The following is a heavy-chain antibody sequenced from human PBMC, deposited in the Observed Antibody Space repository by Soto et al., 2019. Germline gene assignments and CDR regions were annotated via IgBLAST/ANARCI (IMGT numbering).Heavy chain of an antibody. D-gene: IGHD2-2*01. Sequence: GASVKVSWKASGYTLTCYYMHWARQAPGQGLEWMGWINPNSGGTNYAQKFQGWVTMTRDTSISTAYMELSRLRSDDTAVYYCARDLKRNNPLGYCSSTSCLYYYYGMDVWGQGTTVTVSS. J-gene: IGHJ6*02. CDR3: ARDLKRNNPLGYCSSTSCLYYYYGMDV. CDR2: INPNSGGT. CDR1: GYTLTCYY. V-gene: IGHV1-2*04.